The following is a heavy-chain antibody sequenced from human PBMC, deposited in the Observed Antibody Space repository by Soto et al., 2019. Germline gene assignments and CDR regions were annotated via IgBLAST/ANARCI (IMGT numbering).Heavy chain of an antibody. CDR3: ARGRYCLTGRCFPNWFDS. J-gene: IGHJ5*01. V-gene: IGHV4-30-4*01. Sequence: SETLSLTCSVSGDSISTVDYFWAWIRQPPGQALEYIGYIYKSATTYYNPSFEGRVAISLDTSKSHFSLNVTSVTAADTAVYFCARGRYCLTGRCFPNWFDSWDQGTLVTDSS. CDR1: GDSISTVDYF. D-gene: IGHD2-15*01. CDR2: IYKSATT.